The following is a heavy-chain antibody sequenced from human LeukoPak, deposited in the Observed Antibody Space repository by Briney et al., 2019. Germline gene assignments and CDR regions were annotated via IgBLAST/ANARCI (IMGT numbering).Heavy chain of an antibody. J-gene: IGHJ6*02. V-gene: IGHV3-21*04. Sequence: GGSLRHSCTASGFTFSSYDMNWVHQAPAKGLEWVSSISLSSTYIYYAHSVKGRFTISRDNAKNSLYLQMNSLRAEDTAVYYCARDLIDSGYYYYYYGMDVWGQGTTVTVSS. CDR1: GFTFSSYD. D-gene: IGHD5-12*01. CDR3: ARDLIDSGYYYYYYGMDV. CDR2: ISLSSTYI.